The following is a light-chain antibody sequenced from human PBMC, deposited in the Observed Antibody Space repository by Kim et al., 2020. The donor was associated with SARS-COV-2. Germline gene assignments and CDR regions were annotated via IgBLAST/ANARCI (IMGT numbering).Light chain of an antibody. Sequence: QSALTQPPSVSGSPGQSVTISCTGTSSDVGYYNRVSWYQQPPGTAPKLMIYEVSNRPSGVPDRFSGSKSGNTASLTISGLQAEDEADYYCSSFTSSNTLFGGGTQLTVL. CDR1: SSDVGYYNR. CDR2: EVS. V-gene: IGLV2-18*02. CDR3: SSFTSSNTL. J-gene: IGLJ2*01.